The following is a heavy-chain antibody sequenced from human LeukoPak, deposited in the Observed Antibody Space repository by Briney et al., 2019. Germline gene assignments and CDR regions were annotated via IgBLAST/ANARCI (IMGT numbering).Heavy chain of an antibody. J-gene: IGHJ4*02. V-gene: IGHV1-69*04. CDR2: IIPILGIA. Sequence: SVKVSCKASGGTFSSYAFSWVRQAPGQGLEWMGRIIPILGIANYAQKFQGRVTITADKSTSTAYMELSSLRSEDTAVHYCARSCSGGSCYAFDYWGQGTLVTVSS. D-gene: IGHD2-15*01. CDR3: ARSCSGGSCYAFDY. CDR1: GGTFSSYA.